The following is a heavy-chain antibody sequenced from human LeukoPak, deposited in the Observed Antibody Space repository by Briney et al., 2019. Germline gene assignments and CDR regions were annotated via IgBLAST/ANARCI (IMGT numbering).Heavy chain of an antibody. V-gene: IGHV4-59*01. CDR2: IYYSGST. CDR1: GGSISSYY. CDR3: ARGPLYEAAAGGWFDP. Sequence: ASETLSLTCTVSGGSISSYYWSWIRQPPGKGLEWIGYIYYSGSTNYNPSLKSRVTISVDMSKNQFSLKLSSVTAADTAVYYCARGPLYEAAAGGWFDPWGQGTLVTVSS. J-gene: IGHJ5*02. D-gene: IGHD6-13*01.